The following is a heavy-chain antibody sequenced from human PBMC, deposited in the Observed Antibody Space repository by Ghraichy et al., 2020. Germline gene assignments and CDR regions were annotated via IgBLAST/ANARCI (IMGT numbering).Heavy chain of an antibody. D-gene: IGHD6-25*01. Sequence: SETLSLTCSVSGGSVSSGTYYWTWIRQPPGKALEWIGYIYNTGSTDYNPSLKSRLTVSLDTSKNQFSLKLRSVTAADTAVYFCARDLRGYVHPYNYFDPWGQGTLVTVSS. CDR3: ARDLRGYVHPYNYFDP. CDR1: GGSVSSGTYY. J-gene: IGHJ5*02. V-gene: IGHV4-61*01. CDR2: IYNTGST.